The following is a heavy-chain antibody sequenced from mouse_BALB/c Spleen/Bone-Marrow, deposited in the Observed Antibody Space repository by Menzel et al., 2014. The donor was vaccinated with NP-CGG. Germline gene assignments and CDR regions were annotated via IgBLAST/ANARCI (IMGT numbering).Heavy chain of an antibody. CDR2: IYPGDGET. D-gene: IGHD2-4*01. CDR3: ASVYDYGRGYAMDY. V-gene: IGHV1-80*01. Sequence: VQLQQSGAELVRPGSSVKISCKASGYAFSNYGMNWVKQRPGQGLECIGQIYPGDGETNYNGEFEGRVTLTADKSSSTAYMQVSSLTSEDSAVYFCASVYDYGRGYAMDYWGQGTSVTVSS. J-gene: IGHJ4*01. CDR1: GYAFSNYG.